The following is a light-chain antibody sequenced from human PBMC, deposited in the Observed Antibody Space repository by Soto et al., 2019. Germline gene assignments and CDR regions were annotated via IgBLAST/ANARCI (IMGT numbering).Light chain of an antibody. J-gene: IGKJ4*01. V-gene: IGKV1-5*03. CDR2: KAS. CDR1: QSISSW. CDR3: QQYNSFSLT. Sequence: DIQMTQSPSTLSASVGDRVTITCRASQSISSWLAWYQQKPGKAPKLLIYKASSLESGVPSRFSGSGSGTEFTLTISSLQPDDFATYYCQQYNSFSLTFGGGTKVEIK.